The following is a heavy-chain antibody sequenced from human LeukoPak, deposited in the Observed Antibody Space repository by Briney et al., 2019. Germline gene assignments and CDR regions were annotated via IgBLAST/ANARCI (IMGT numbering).Heavy chain of an antibody. CDR2: IIPILGIA. CDR1: GGTFSSYT. J-gene: IGHJ5*02. CDR3: AVGGQLLFNWFDP. Sequence: ASVKVSCKASGGTFSSYTISWVRRAPGQGREWMGRIIPILGIANYAQKFQGRVTITADKSTSTAYMELSSLRSEDTAVYYCAVGGQLLFNWFDPWGQGTPVTVSS. V-gene: IGHV1-69*02. D-gene: IGHD2-2*01.